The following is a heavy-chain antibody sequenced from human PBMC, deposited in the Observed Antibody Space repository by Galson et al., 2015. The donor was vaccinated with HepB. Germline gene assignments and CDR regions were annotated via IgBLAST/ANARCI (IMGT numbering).Heavy chain of an antibody. CDR1: GFIFRHHA. Sequence: SLRLSCAGSGFIFRHHAMAWIRQAPGKGLEWVSGINGRGSTRSYSDAVKGRFSISRDNPKDTVFLQMDNLRAEDTVVYYCVKEGSWFGGDWFDPWGQGALVTVS. CDR3: VKEGSWFGGDWFDP. V-gene: IGHV3-23*01. CDR2: INGRGSTR. D-gene: IGHD3-16*01. J-gene: IGHJ5*02.